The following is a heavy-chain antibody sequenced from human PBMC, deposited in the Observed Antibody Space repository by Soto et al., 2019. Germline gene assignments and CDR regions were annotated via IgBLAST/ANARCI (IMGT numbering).Heavy chain of an antibody. Sequence: SETLSLTCAVYGGSFSGYYWSWIRQPPGKGLEWIGEINHSGSTNYNPSLKSRVTISVDTSKNQFSLKLSSVTAADTAVYYCARAARGYSYGYNWFDPWGQGTLVTVSS. CDR1: GGSFSGYY. CDR2: INHSGST. D-gene: IGHD5-18*01. J-gene: IGHJ5*02. CDR3: ARAARGYSYGYNWFDP. V-gene: IGHV4-34*01.